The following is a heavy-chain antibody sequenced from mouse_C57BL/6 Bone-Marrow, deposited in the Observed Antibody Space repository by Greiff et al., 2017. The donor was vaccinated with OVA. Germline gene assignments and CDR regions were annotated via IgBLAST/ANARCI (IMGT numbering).Heavy chain of an antibody. D-gene: IGHD3-3*01. Sequence: EVKLVESEGGLVQPGSSMKLSCTASGFTFSDYYMAWVRQVPEKGLEWVANINYDGSSTYYLDSLKSRFIISRDNAKNILYLQMSSLKSDDTATYYCARDSLGQGGFAYWGQGTLVTVSA. CDR3: ARDSLGQGGFAY. J-gene: IGHJ3*01. V-gene: IGHV5-16*01. CDR1: GFTFSDYY. CDR2: INYDGSST.